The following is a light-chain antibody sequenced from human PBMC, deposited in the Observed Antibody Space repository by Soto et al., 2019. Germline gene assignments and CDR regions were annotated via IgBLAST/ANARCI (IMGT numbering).Light chain of an antibody. CDR2: DAS. CDR1: QSVSSY. V-gene: IGKV3-11*01. J-gene: IGKJ2*01. CDR3: QQRFNWPRFT. Sequence: EIVLTQSPATLSLSPGERATLSCRASQSVSSYLAWYQQKPGQAPRLLIYDASNRATGIPARFSGGGSGTDFTLTNTSLEHEEFAVYYCQQRFNWPRFTFGQGTKLEIK.